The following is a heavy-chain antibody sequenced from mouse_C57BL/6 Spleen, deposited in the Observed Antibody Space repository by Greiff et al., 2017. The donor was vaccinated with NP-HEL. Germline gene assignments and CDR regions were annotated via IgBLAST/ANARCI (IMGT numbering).Heavy chain of an antibody. V-gene: IGHV1-81*01. CDR2: ISPRSGNT. D-gene: IGHD2-4*01. CDR3: ARVGDYDDY. J-gene: IGHJ2*01. Sequence: VKLQESGAELARPGASVKLSCKASGYTFTSYGISWVKQRTGKGLEWIGEISPRSGNTYYNEKFKGKATLTADKSSSTAYMELRSLTSEDSAVYFCARVGDYDDYWGQGTTLTVSS. CDR1: GYTFTSYG.